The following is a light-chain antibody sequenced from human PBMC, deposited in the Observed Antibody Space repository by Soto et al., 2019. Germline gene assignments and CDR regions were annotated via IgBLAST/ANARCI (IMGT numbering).Light chain of an antibody. CDR2: GVS. Sequence: EIVMTQSPATLSVSPGEGATLSCRASQSVRSDLAWYQHKPGLAPRLLIYGVSTRATGIPVRFSGSGSGTEVNLSLSSLQSEDSAIYYCQHYNNLPLTFGGGTKVDIK. CDR1: QSVRSD. V-gene: IGKV3-15*01. J-gene: IGKJ4*01. CDR3: QHYNNLPLT.